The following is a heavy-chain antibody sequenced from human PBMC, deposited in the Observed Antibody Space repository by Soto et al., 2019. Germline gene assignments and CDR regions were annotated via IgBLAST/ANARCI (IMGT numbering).Heavy chain of an antibody. CDR2: IYYSGST. J-gene: IGHJ5*02. V-gene: IGHV4-39*01. Sequence: SETLSLTCTVSGGSIISSSYYWGWIRQPPGKGLEWIGSIYYSGSTYYNPSLKSRVTISVDTSKNQFSLKLSSVTAADTAVYYCATQEVGGTYVYTFDPWGQGTLVTVSS. D-gene: IGHD1-26*01. CDR1: GGSIISSSYY. CDR3: ATQEVGGTYVYTFDP.